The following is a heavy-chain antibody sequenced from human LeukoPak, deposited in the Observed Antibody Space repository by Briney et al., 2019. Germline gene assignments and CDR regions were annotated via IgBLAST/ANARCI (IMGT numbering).Heavy chain of an antibody. D-gene: IGHD2-8*01. V-gene: IGHV3-30*18. CDR2: ISYEGTKK. J-gene: IGHJ3*02. Sequence: GGSLSLSCAASGLIFCRYGVHWVRQAPGKALEGVAFISYEGTKKYYADTLQGRFAIARDNFKNMVYLEMNSLRPEDTAVYYCAKSGGVLMLYSFGLGDAFDIWGQGTMVTVSS. CDR1: GLIFCRYG. CDR3: AKSGGVLMLYSFGLGDAFDI.